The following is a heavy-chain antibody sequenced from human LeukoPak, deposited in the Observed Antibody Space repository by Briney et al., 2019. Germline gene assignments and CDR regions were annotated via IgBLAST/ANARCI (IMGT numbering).Heavy chain of an antibody. CDR2: ILYSGST. CDR1: GVSISSYY. V-gene: IGHV4-59*01. D-gene: IGHD2-21*01. Sequence: PSETLSLTCDVSGVSISSYYCTWIRQSPGKGLEWIGYILYSGSTNNNPSLKGRVTVSVDTSKNQFSLKLTSVTTADTAVYYCVAGDKSPIQFDSWGQGTLVTVSS. J-gene: IGHJ5*01. CDR3: VAGDKSPIQFDS.